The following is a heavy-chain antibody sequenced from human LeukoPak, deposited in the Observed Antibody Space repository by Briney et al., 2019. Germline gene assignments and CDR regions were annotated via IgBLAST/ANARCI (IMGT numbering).Heavy chain of an antibody. D-gene: IGHD5-18*01. Sequence: SETLSLTCTVSGGSISSYYWSWIRQPPGKGLEWIGYIYYSGSTNYNPSLKSRVTISVDTSKNQFSLKLSSVTAADTAVYYCARGLGGIELDYWGQGTLVPSPQ. V-gene: IGHV4-59*01. CDR3: ARGLGGIELDY. CDR1: GGSISSYY. CDR2: IYYSGST. J-gene: IGHJ4*02.